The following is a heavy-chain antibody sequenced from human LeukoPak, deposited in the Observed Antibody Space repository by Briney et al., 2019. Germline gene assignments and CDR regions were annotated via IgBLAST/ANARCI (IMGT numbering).Heavy chain of an antibody. CDR2: IYTSGST. V-gene: IGHV4-4*07. Sequence: PSETLSLTCTVSGGSISSYYWSWIRQPAGKGLEWIGRIYTSGSTNYNPSLKSRVTVSVDTSKNQFSLKLSSVTAADTAVYYCAREIGGDFWSGYYRLTDDAFDIWGQGTMVTVSS. J-gene: IGHJ3*02. CDR1: GGSISSYY. D-gene: IGHD3-3*01. CDR3: AREIGGDFWSGYYRLTDDAFDI.